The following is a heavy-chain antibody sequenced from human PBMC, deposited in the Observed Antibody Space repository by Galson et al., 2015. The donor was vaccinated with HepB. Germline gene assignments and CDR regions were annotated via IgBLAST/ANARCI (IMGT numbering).Heavy chain of an antibody. J-gene: IGHJ3*02. CDR2: IYSGGST. CDR3: ASDLWFGGPTSPVFKAFDI. D-gene: IGHD3-10*01. Sequence: SLRLSCAASGFTVSSNYMSWVRQAPGKGLEWVSVIYSGGSTYYADSVKGRFTISRDNSKNTLYLQMNSLRAEDTAVYYCASDLWFGGPTSPVFKAFDIWGQGTMVTVSS. V-gene: IGHV3-66*02. CDR1: GFTVSSNY.